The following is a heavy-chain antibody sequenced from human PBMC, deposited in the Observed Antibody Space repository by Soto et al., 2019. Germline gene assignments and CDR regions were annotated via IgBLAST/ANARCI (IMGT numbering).Heavy chain of an antibody. Sequence: GASVKVSCKASGGTFSSYAISWVRQAPGQGLEWMGGIIPIFGTANYAQKFQGRVTISADESTSTAYVELSSLRSEDTAVYYCARSADIVGVVAATRFYYGMDVWGQGTTVTVSS. CDR3: ARSADIVGVVAATRFYYGMDV. V-gene: IGHV1-69*13. D-gene: IGHD2-15*01. CDR1: GGTFSSYA. J-gene: IGHJ6*02. CDR2: IIPIFGTA.